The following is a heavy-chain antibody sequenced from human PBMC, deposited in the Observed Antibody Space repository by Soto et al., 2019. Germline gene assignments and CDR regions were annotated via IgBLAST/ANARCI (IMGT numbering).Heavy chain of an antibody. V-gene: IGHV3-33*01. D-gene: IGHD3-22*01. CDR3: ARDEYYYDSSGYYPDAFDI. J-gene: IGHJ3*02. CDR1: GFTFSSYG. Sequence: HPGGSLRLSCAASGFTFSSYGMHWVRQAPGKGLEWVAVIWYDGSNKYYADSVKGRFTISRDNSKNTLYLQMNSLRAEDTAVYYCARDEYYYDSSGYYPDAFDIWGQGTMVTVSS. CDR2: IWYDGSNK.